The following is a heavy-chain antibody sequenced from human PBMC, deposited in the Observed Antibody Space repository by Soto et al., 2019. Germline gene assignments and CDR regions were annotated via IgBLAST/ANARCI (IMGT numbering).Heavy chain of an antibody. D-gene: IGHD4-17*01. Sequence: QVQLVQSGAEVKKPGASVKVSCKVSGYTLTELSMHWVRQAPGKGLEWMGGFDPEDGETIYAQKFQGRVTMXEXXSTDTAYMELSSLRSEDTAVYYCATDRYGDYIFDYWGQGTLVTVSS. CDR2: FDPEDGET. CDR1: GYTLTELS. J-gene: IGHJ4*02. V-gene: IGHV1-24*01. CDR3: ATDRYGDYIFDY.